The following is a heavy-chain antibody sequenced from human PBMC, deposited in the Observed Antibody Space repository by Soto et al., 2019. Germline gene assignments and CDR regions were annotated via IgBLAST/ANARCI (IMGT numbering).Heavy chain of an antibody. Sequence: GGSLRLSCAASGFTFSSYGMHWVRQAPGKGLEWVAVISYDGSNKYYADSVKGRFTISRDNSKNTLYLQMNSLRAEDTAVYYCAKDQGGIVVVPAAMYGGVLDYWGQGTLVTVSS. D-gene: IGHD2-2*01. CDR3: AKDQGGIVVVPAAMYGGVLDY. V-gene: IGHV3-30*18. J-gene: IGHJ4*02. CDR1: GFTFSSYG. CDR2: ISYDGSNK.